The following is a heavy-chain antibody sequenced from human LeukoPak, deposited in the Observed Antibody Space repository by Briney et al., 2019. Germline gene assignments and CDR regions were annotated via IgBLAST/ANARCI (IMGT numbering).Heavy chain of an antibody. V-gene: IGHV4-4*02. Sequence: SGTLSLTCAVSGGSISSSDWWSWVRLPPGKGLEWIGEIYHSGSTNYNPSLKSRVTISLDMFKNQFSLKVSSVTAADTAVYYCASSWTEGYWGPGTLVTVSS. J-gene: IGHJ4*02. CDR1: GGSISSSDW. CDR2: IYHSGST. D-gene: IGHD6-6*01. CDR3: ASSWTEGY.